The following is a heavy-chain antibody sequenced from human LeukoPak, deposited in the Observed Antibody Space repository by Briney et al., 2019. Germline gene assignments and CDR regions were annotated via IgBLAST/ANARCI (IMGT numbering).Heavy chain of an antibody. Sequence: GGSLRLSCPASGFTFSSYAMSWVRQAPGRGLEWVSAISGSGGSTYYADSVKGRFTISRDNSKNTLYLQMNSLRAEDTAVYYCAKGTYYDIPTWFDPWGQGTLVTVSS. CDR2: ISGSGGST. CDR1: GFTFSSYA. J-gene: IGHJ5*02. CDR3: AKGTYYDIPTWFDP. V-gene: IGHV3-23*01. D-gene: IGHD3-9*01.